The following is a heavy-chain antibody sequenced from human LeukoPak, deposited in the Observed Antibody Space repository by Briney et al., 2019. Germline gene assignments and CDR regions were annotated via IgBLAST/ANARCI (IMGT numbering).Heavy chain of an antibody. CDR3: AREDERGYSYGFDY. D-gene: IGHD5-18*01. Sequence: PSETLSLTCTVSGGSISSSSYYWGWIRQPPGKGLEWIGSIYYSGSTYYNPSLKSRVTISVDKSKNQFSLKLSSVTAADTAVYYCAREDERGYSYGFDYWGQGTLVTVSS. CDR2: IYYSGST. V-gene: IGHV4-39*07. CDR1: GGSISSSSYY. J-gene: IGHJ4*02.